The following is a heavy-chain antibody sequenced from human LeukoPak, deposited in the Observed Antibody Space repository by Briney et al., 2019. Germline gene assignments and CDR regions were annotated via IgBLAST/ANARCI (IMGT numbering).Heavy chain of an antibody. CDR3: ARAVLLWFGESIHAFDI. CDR2: ISSSSSYI. CDR1: GSTFSNYW. D-gene: IGHD3-10*01. J-gene: IGHJ3*02. V-gene: IGHV3-21*01. Sequence: GGSLRLSCVVSGSTFSNYWMHWVRQAPGKGLEWASSISSSSSYIYYADSVKGRFTISRDNAKNSLYLQMNSLRAEDTAVYYCARAVLLWFGESIHAFDIWGQGTMVTVSS.